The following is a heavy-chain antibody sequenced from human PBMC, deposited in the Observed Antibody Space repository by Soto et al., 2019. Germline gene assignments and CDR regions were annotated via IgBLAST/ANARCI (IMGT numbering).Heavy chain of an antibody. D-gene: IGHD2-21*01. Sequence: EVQLVESGGGLVQPGGSLRLSCAASGFSFSSHSTKRVRQAPGKGLEWVSYSSSSGSTIYYADSVKGRFTISRDNAKNSLYLQMNSLRDDDTAVYYCARGRGYCGGTNCYLDYWGQGALVTVSS. V-gene: IGHV3-48*02. J-gene: IGHJ4*02. CDR1: GFSFSSHS. CDR3: ARGRGYCGGTNCYLDY. CDR2: SSSSGSTI.